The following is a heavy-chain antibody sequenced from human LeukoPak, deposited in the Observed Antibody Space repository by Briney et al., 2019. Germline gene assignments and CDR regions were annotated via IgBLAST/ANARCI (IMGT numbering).Heavy chain of an antibody. CDR2: IYYSGST. V-gene: IGHV4-59*08. D-gene: IGHD6-6*01. Sequence: SETLSLTCTVSGGSISSYYWSWIRQPPGKGLEWIGYIYYSGSTNYNLSLKSRVTISVDTSKNQFSLKLSSVTAADTAVYYCARLSAARDAFDIWGQGTMVTVSS. CDR3: ARLSAARDAFDI. J-gene: IGHJ3*02. CDR1: GGSISSYY.